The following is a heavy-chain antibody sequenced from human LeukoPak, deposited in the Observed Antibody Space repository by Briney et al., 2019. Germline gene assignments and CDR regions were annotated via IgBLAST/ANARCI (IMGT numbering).Heavy chain of an antibody. Sequence: SETLSLTCTVSGYSISSGYYWGWIRQPPGKGLEWIGSIYHSGSTYYNPSLKSRVTISVDTSKNQFSLKLSSVTAADTAVYYCARVSGQTIAAGVSPSYLDYWGQGTLVTVSS. CDR3: ARVSGQTIAAGVSPSYLDY. J-gene: IGHJ4*02. V-gene: IGHV4-38-2*02. CDR1: GYSISSGYY. CDR2: IYHSGST. D-gene: IGHD6-13*01.